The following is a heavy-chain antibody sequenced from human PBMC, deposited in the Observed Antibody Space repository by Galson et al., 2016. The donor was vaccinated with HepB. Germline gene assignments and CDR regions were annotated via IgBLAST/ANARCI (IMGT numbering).Heavy chain of an antibody. CDR2: IFHSGST. CDR1: GGSISSTNW. V-gene: IGHV4-4*01. Sequence: ETLSLTCAVSGGSISSTNWWTWVRQPPGKGLEWIGEIFHSGSTNYNPSLKSRVTISINKSKNQFSLKLSSVTAADTAVYFCATMVGAIVDQWGQGTLVTVSS. CDR3: ATMVGAIVDQ. J-gene: IGHJ4*01. D-gene: IGHD1-26*01.